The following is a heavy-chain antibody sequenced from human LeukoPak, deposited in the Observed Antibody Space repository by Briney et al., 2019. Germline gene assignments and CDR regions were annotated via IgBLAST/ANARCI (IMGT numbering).Heavy chain of an antibody. J-gene: IGHJ4*02. CDR2: IRYDETNK. CDR3: AKDPPGSGYDTYHFDY. D-gene: IGHD3-3*01. CDR1: GFTFFTYG. V-gene: IGHV3-30*02. Sequence: GGSLRLSCAASGFTFFTYGMHWVRQAPGKGLEWVAFIRYDETNKYYADSVEGRFTISRDNSKNTLYLQMNSLTPEDTAVYYCAKDPPGSGYDTYHFDYWGQGTLVTVSS.